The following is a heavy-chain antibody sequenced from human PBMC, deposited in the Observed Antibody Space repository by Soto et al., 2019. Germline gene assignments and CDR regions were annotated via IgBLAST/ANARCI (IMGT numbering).Heavy chain of an antibody. D-gene: IGHD2-15*01. CDR3: ARATPGYPGRAFHI. CDR2: VHYTAST. V-gene: IGHV4-39*02. J-gene: IGHJ3*02. CDR1: GGSISSSSYY. Sequence: GGSISSSSYYWGWIRQPPGEGLEWIASVHYTASTNYNPSLKSRVTISVDTSKNQFSLNLRSVTAADTAIYYCARATPGYPGRAFHIWGQGKMVTVSS.